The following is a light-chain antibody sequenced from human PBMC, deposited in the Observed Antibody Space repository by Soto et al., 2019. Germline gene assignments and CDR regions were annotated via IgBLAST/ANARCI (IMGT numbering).Light chain of an antibody. Sequence: IVLTQSPATLSFSPGEIATLSFRASQSVSSYLAWYQQKPGQAPRLLIYDASNRATGIPARFSGSGSGTDFTLTISSLEPEDFAVYYCQQRSNWPPLTFGGGTKVDIK. CDR3: QQRSNWPPLT. J-gene: IGKJ4*01. CDR2: DAS. CDR1: QSVSSY. V-gene: IGKV3-11*01.